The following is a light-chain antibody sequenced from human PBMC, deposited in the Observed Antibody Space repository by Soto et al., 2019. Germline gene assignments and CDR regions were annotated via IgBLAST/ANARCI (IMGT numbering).Light chain of an antibody. CDR2: DVS. V-gene: IGLV2-14*01. J-gene: IGLJ1*01. CDR3: SSYTSSSSYV. Sequence: QSVLTQPASVSGSPGQSITISCTGASSDVGGYNYVSWYQQHPGKAPKLMIHDVSNRPSGVSNRFSGSKSGSTASLTISGLQAEDEADYYCSSYTSSSSYVFGSGTKVTVL. CDR1: SSDVGGYNY.